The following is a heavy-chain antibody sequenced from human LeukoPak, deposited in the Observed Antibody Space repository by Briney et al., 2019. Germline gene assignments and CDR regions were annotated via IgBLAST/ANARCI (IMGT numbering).Heavy chain of an antibody. CDR1: GFTFSSYE. Sequence: GGSLRLSCAASGFTFSSYEMNWVRQAPGKGREGVSYISSSGSTIYYADSVKGRFTISRDNAKNSLYLQMNSLRAEDTAVYYCARDSGIAAAGMVYWGQGTLVTVSS. CDR2: ISSSGSTI. V-gene: IGHV3-48*03. CDR3: ARDSGIAAAGMVY. J-gene: IGHJ4*02. D-gene: IGHD6-13*01.